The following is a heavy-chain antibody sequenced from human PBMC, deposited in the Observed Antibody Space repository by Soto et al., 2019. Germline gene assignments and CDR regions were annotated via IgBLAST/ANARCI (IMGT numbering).Heavy chain of an antibody. J-gene: IGHJ5*02. V-gene: IGHV4-30-4*01. CDR2: IYYSGST. CDR1: GGSISSGDYY. D-gene: IGHD1-7*01. Sequence: PSETLSLTCTVSGGSISSGDYYWSWIRQPPGKGLEWIGYIYYSGSTYYNPSLKSRVTISVDTSKNQFSLKLSSVTAADTAVYYCAREALRELGDWFDPWGQGTLVTVS. CDR3: AREALRELGDWFDP.